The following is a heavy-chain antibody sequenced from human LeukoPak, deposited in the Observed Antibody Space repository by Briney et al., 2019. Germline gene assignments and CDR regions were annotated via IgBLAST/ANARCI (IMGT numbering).Heavy chain of an antibody. J-gene: IGHJ6*04. V-gene: IGHV4-38-2*02. CDR3: ARDRATPGYQLLRVDYYYGMDV. CDR1: GYSISSGYY. Sequence: PSETLSLTCAVSGYSISSGYYWGWIRQPPGKGLEWIGSIYHSGSTYYNPSLKSRVTISVDTSKNQFFLKLSSVTAADTAVYYCARDRATPGYQLLRVDYYYGMDVWGKGTTVTVSS. CDR2: IYHSGST. D-gene: IGHD2-2*01.